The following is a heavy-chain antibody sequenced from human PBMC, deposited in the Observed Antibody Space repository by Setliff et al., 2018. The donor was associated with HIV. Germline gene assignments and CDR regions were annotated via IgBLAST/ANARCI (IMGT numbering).Heavy chain of an antibody. D-gene: IGHD3-22*01. CDR2: ISYDGSNK. J-gene: IGHJ4*02. CDR1: GFTFSNYA. V-gene: IGHV3-30-3*01. Sequence: GESLTISCAASGFTFSNYAMHWVRQAPGKGLEWVGVISYDGSNKYYADSVKGRFTISRDNSKNTLYLQMNSLRVEDTAVYYCARETMYDSRGYLSHYFDYWGQGTQVTVSS. CDR3: ARETMYDSRGYLSHYFDY.